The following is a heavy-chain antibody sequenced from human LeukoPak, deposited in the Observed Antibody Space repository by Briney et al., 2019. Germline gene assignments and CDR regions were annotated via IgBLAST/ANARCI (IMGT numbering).Heavy chain of an antibody. V-gene: IGHV4-59*12. CDR2: IYYRGSN. J-gene: IGHJ5*02. CDR1: GGSISNYY. D-gene: IGHD6-13*01. Sequence: SETLSLTCTVSGGSISNYYGRGLRQPPGKGGEGRGSIYYRGSNYYNPSLKRRVTISGDKYKKQFSLTESCVSAADTAVYYCARGHSSSWYRYNSFDPWGQGTLVTVSS. CDR3: ARGHSSSWYRYNSFDP.